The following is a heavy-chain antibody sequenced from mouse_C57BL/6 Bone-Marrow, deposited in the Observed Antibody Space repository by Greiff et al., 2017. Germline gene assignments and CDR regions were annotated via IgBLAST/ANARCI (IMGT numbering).Heavy chain of an antibody. CDR3: ATLSAY. D-gene: IGHD1-1*02. CDR2: IYPGSGNT. CDR1: GYTFTDYY. Sequence: VPVVASGAELVRPGASVKLSCKASGYTFTDYYINWVKQRPGQGLEWIARIYPGSGNTYYNEKFKGKATLTAEKSSSTAYMQLSSLTSEDSAVYFCATLSAYWGQGTLVTVSA. V-gene: IGHV1-76*01. J-gene: IGHJ3*01.